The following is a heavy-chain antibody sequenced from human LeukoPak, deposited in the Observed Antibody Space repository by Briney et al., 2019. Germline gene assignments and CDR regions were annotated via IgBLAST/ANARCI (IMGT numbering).Heavy chain of an antibody. J-gene: IGHJ4*02. D-gene: IGHD3-22*01. CDR2: ISGSGGST. CDR3: AKTGYYDSSGGTYFDC. Sequence: GGSLRLSCTASGVPFSTYPMNWVRQAPGKGLEWVSAISGSGGSTYYADSVKGRFTISRDNSKNTLYLQMNSLRAEDTAVYYCAKTGYYDSSGGTYFDCWGQGTLVTVSS. CDR1: GVPFSTYP. V-gene: IGHV3-23*01.